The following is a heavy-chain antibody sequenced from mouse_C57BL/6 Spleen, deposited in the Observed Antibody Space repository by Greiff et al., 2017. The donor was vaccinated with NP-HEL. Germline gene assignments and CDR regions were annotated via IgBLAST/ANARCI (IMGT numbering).Heavy chain of an antibody. D-gene: IGHD1-1*01. CDR1: GYTFTDYN. CDR3: ASSTKVVASDY. Sequence: EVQLQQSGPELVKPGASVKMSCKASGYTFTDYNMHWVKQSHGKSLEWIGYINPNNGGTSYNQKFKGKATLTVNKSSSTAYMELRSLTSEDSAVYYCASSTKVVASDYWGQGTTLTVSS. V-gene: IGHV1-22*01. CDR2: INPNNGGT. J-gene: IGHJ2*01.